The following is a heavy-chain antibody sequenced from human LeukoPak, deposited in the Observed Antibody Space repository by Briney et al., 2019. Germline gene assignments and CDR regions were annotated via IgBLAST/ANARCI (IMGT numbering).Heavy chain of an antibody. CDR3: GSDPNGDYVGAFEF. Sequence: GGSLSLSCAASGFTFSIYAMSWVRQAPGKGLVWGGAISGSAGSTSLADAVKGRFTISRDNSKNTLYLQLNSPRAEDTAVYFCGSDPNGDYVGAFEFWGQGTLVTVSS. V-gene: IGHV3-23*01. J-gene: IGHJ3*01. D-gene: IGHD4-17*01. CDR1: GFTFSIYA. CDR2: ISGSAGST.